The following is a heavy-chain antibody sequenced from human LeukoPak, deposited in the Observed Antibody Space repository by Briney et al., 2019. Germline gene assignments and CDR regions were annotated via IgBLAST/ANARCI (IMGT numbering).Heavy chain of an antibody. CDR1: GFTFSSYA. J-gene: IGHJ4*02. Sequence: GGSLTLSCAASGFTFSSYAMSWVRQAPGQGLELVSAISGSGGSTYYADSVKGRFTICRDNSKNTLYLQMNSLRAEDTAVYYCAKGGDSGYDSTMRNWGQGTLVTVSS. CDR3: AKGGDSGYDSTMRN. CDR2: ISGSGGST. D-gene: IGHD5-12*01. V-gene: IGHV3-23*01.